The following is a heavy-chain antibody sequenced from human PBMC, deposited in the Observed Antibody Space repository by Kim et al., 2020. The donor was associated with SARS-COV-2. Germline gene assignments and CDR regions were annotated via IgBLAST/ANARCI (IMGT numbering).Heavy chain of an antibody. J-gene: IGHJ4*02. CDR2: ITPNSGGT. D-gene: IGHD1-26*01. CDR3: ASGACATTWCSNYFDY. Sequence: ASVKVSCKASGFSFTGYYIHWVRLAPGHGLEWMGWITPNSGGTNYAQRFQGRVTMTSDTSINTAYMELSSLRSDDTAVYYCASGACATTWCSNYFDYWGQ. V-gene: IGHV1-2*02. CDR1: GFSFTGYY.